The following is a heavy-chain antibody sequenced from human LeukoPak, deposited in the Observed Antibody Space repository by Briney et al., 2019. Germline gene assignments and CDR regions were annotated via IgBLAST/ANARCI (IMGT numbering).Heavy chain of an antibody. CDR3: ARDLRTTILHGSYYGMDV. CDR1: GFTFSSYG. Sequence: AGGSLRLSCAASGFTFSSYGMHWVRQAPGKGLEWVAVIWYDGSNKYYADSVKGRFTISRDNSKNTLYLQMNSLRAEDTAVYYCARDLRTTILHGSYYGMDVWGQGTTVTVSS. J-gene: IGHJ6*02. V-gene: IGHV3-33*01. CDR2: IWYDGSNK. D-gene: IGHD1/OR15-1a*01.